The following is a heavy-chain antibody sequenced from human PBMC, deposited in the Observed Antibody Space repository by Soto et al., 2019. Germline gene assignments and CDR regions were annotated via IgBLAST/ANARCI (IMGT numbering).Heavy chain of an antibody. V-gene: IGHV4-59*08. D-gene: IGHD4-4*01. CDR2: IYYSGST. Sequence: PSETLSLTCTVSGGSISSYYWSWIRQPPGKGLEWIGYIYYSGSTNYNPSLKSRVTISVDTSKNQFSLKLSSVTAADTAVYYCERRETTVSSNWFDPWGQGTLVTVSS. CDR1: GGSISSYY. J-gene: IGHJ5*02. CDR3: ERRETTVSSNWFDP.